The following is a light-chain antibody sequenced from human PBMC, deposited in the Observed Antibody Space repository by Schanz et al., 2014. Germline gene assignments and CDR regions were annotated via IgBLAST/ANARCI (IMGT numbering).Light chain of an antibody. V-gene: IGLV2-23*01. Sequence: QSALTQPASVSGSPGQSITISCTGTSSDVGSYNLVSWYQQHPGKAPKLMIYEGSKRPSGVSNRFSGSGSGNTASLTISGLQAEDEADYYCSSYAGSNTLVFGGGTKLTVL. J-gene: IGLJ3*02. CDR1: SSDVGSYNL. CDR3: SSYAGSNTLV. CDR2: EGS.